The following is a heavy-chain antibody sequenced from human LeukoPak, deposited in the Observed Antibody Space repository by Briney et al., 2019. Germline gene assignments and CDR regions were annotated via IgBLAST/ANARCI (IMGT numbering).Heavy chain of an antibody. Sequence: SVKVSCKASGVTFSDYALNWVRQAPGQGLEWMGGIIPIFGTANYAQKFQGRVTITADESTSTAYMELSSLRSEDTAVYYCARVGSSSWYRWFDPWGKGTTVTVSS. CDR2: IIPIFGTA. J-gene: IGHJ6*04. V-gene: IGHV1-69*01. CDR1: GVTFSDYA. D-gene: IGHD6-13*01. CDR3: ARVGSSSWYRWFDP.